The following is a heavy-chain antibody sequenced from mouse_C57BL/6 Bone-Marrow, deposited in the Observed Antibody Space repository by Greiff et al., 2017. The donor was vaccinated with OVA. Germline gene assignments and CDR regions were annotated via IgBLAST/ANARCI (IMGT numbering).Heavy chain of an antibody. J-gene: IGHJ4*01. CDR1: GFTFSDYY. D-gene: IGHD1-1*02. CDR2: ISNGGGST. CDR3: ARHRWLYAMDY. Sequence: EVQVVESGGGLVQPGGSLKLSCAASGFTFSDYYMYWVRQTPEKRLEWVAYISNGGGSTYYPDTVKGRFTISRDNAKNTLYLQMSRLKSEDTAMYYCARHRWLYAMDYWGQGTSVTVSS. V-gene: IGHV5-12*01.